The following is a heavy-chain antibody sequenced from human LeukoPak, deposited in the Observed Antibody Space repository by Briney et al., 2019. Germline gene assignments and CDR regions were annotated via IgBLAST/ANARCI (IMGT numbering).Heavy chain of an antibody. J-gene: IGHJ2*01. D-gene: IGHD4-17*01. Sequence: SETLSLTCTVSGYSLTSGYYWGWIRQPPGKGLEWIGSIYHSGTTYYNPSLKSRVTISVDTSKNQFSLKLSSVTAADTAVYYCARATTVTRYFDLWGRGTLVTVSS. CDR1: GYSLTSGYY. V-gene: IGHV4-38-2*02. CDR3: ARATTVTRYFDL. CDR2: IYHSGTT.